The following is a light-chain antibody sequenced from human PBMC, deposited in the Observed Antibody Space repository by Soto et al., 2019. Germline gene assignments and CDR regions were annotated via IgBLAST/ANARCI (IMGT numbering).Light chain of an antibody. CDR3: QQTYNFPLT. CDR2: AAS. Sequence: DIPMTQSPSTVSASVGDRVTITCRASQGITTWLAWYQQKPGKAPRLLIDAASDLQSGIPSRFSGSGSGTDFTLTISSLQPEDFAIYYCQQTYNFPLTFGGGTKVEIK. CDR1: QGITTW. V-gene: IGKV1-12*01. J-gene: IGKJ4*01.